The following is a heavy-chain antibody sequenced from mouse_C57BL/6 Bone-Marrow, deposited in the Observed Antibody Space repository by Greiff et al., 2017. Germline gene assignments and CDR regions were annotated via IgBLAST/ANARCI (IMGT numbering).Heavy chain of an antibody. CDR3: ARGYDYDYAMDY. V-gene: IGHV1-39*01. CDR2: INPNYGTT. D-gene: IGHD2-4*01. CDR1: GYSFTDYN. J-gene: IGHJ4*01. Sequence: VQLQQSGPELVKPGASVKISCKASGYSFTDYNMNWVKQSNGKSLEWIGVINPNYGTTRYNQKFKGKATLTVYKSSNTAYMQLNSLTSEDSAVSYCARGYDYDYAMDYWGQGTSVTVSS.